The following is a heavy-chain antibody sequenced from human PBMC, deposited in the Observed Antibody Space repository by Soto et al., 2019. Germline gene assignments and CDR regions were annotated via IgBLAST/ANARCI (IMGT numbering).Heavy chain of an antibody. J-gene: IGHJ4*02. Sequence: ASVKVSCKASGYTFTSYYMHWVRQAPGQGLEWMGIINPSGGSTSYAQKFQGRVTMTRNTSISTAYMELSSLRSEDTAVYYCARGRDIVLMVYAIDYWGQGTLVTVSS. CDR1: GYTFTSYY. D-gene: IGHD2-8*01. CDR2: INPSGGST. V-gene: IGHV1-46*01. CDR3: ARGRDIVLMVYAIDY.